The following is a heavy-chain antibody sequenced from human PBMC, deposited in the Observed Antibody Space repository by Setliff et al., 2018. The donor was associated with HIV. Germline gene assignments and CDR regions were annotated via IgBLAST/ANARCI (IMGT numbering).Heavy chain of an antibody. CDR2: IDSSDGPT. J-gene: IGHJ5*02. Sequence: GGSLRLSCAASRFTISDFHMSWIRQAPGKGLEWISYIDSSDGPTYYADSVKGRFSMSRDNARYSLYLQMNSLRAEDTAVYYCARTVASIAAAGTSWWFDPWGQGTLVTVSS. V-gene: IGHV3-11*04. CDR1: RFTISDFH. CDR3: ARTVASIAAAGTSWWFDP. D-gene: IGHD6-13*01.